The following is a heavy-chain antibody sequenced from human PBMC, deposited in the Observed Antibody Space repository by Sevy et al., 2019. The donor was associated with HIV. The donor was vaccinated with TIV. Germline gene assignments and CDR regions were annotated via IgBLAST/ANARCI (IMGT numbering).Heavy chain of an antibody. CDR3: ARGSLYSSGWSESLDY. Sequence: GGSLRLSCVASGFTFGTYGMGWVRQAPGKGLEWVAVIWYDGSNKYYGDSVKGRFTISRDNSKNTLYLQMNSLRAEETAVYYCARGSLYSSGWSESLDYWGQGTLVTVSS. V-gene: IGHV3-33*01. CDR1: GFTFGTYG. D-gene: IGHD6-19*01. J-gene: IGHJ4*02. CDR2: IWYDGSNK.